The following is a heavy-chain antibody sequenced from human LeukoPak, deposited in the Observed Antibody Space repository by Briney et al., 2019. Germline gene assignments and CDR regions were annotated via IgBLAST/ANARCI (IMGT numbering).Heavy chain of an antibody. CDR1: GYTFTSYY. CDR2: INPSGGST. V-gene: IGHV1-46*01. Sequence: ASVKVSCKASGYTFTSYYMHWVRQAPGQGLEWMGIINPSGGSTSYAQKFQGRVTMTRDTSTSTVYMELSSLRSEDTAVYYCARDTPHYGSGSYYYYYYMDVWGKGTTVTVSS. J-gene: IGHJ6*03. D-gene: IGHD3-10*01. CDR3: ARDTPHYGSGSYYYYYYMDV.